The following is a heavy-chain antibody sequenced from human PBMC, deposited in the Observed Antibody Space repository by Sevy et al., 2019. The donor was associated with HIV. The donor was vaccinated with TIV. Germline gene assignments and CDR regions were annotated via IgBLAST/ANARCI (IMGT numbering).Heavy chain of an antibody. CDR1: GFTFSSYA. V-gene: IGHV3-30*04. J-gene: IGHJ4*02. D-gene: IGHD3-22*01. CDR3: ARVNQMYYDSSDYYFDY. CDR2: ISYDGSNK. Sequence: GGSLRLSCAASGFTFSSYAMHWVRQAPGKGLEWVAVISYDGSNKYYADSVNGRFTISRDNSKNTLYLQMNSLRAEDTAVYYCARVNQMYYDSSDYYFDYWGQGTLVTVSS.